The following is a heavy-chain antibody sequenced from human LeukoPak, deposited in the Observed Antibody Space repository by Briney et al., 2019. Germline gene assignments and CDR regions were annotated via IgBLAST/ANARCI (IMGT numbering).Heavy chain of an antibody. Sequence: GGSLRLSCAASGFTFSDYYMSWIPQAPGKGLEWVSYISSSGTIIYNADSVKGRFTISRDNAKNSLYLQMNSLRAEDTAVYYCARVNSEDYDILTGYSPYYFDYWGQGTLVTVSS. D-gene: IGHD3-9*01. CDR2: ISSSGTII. V-gene: IGHV3-11*04. CDR3: ARVNSEDYDILTGYSPYYFDY. CDR1: GFTFSDYY. J-gene: IGHJ4*02.